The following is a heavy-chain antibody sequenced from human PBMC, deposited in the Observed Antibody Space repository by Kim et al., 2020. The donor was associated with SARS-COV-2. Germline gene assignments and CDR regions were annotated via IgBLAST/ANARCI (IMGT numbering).Heavy chain of an antibody. CDR1: GFTVSSNY. CDR3: AGTDTAMVGDGMDV. D-gene: IGHD5-18*01. J-gene: IGHJ6*02. Sequence: GGSLRPSCAASGFTVSSNYMSWVRQAPGKGLEWVSVIYSGGSTYYADSVKGRFTISRDNSKNTLYLQMNSLRAEDTAVYYCAGTDTAMVGDGMDVWGQGTTVTVSS. CDR2: IYSGGST. V-gene: IGHV3-53*01.